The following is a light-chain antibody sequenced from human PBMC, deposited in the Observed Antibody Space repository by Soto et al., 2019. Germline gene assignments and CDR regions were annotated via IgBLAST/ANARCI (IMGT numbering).Light chain of an antibody. J-gene: IGKJ1*01. CDR3: QQYGSSLWT. CDR2: CAS. Sequence: EIVLTQSPGTLSLSPGERATLSCRASQSVSSSYLAWYQQKPGQAPRLLIYCASSRATGIQDRFSGSGSGTDVTLTISRLEPEDFAVYYCQQYGSSLWTFGQGTKVEIK. CDR1: QSVSSSY. V-gene: IGKV3-20*01.